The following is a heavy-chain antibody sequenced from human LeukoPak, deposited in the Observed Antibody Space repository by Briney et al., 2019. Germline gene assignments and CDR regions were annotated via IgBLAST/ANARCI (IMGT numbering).Heavy chain of an antibody. Sequence: SETLSLTLAVSGYYICHAHYWVWIRQPPGRALEGIGSLYHSDCAHYNTSLRSPVSMSVGTSKHQFFPTVSFLPAADTAVYYCARQHDSYYYYYIDVWGSGTTVTVSS. J-gene: IGHJ6*03. CDR3: ARQHDSYYYYYIDV. CDR2: LYHSDCA. V-gene: IGHV4-38-2*01. CDR1: GYYICHAHY.